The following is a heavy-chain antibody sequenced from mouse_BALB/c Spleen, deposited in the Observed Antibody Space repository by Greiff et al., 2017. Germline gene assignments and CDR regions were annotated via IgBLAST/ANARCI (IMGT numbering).Heavy chain of an antibody. V-gene: IGHV5-17*02. CDR3: ARGGAYYGNYYAMDY. J-gene: IGHJ4*01. Sequence: EVQLVESGGGLVQPGGSRKLSCAASGFTFSSFGMHWVRQAPEKGLEWVAYISSGSSTIYYADTVKGRFTISRDNPKNTLFLQMTSLRSEDTAMYYCARGGAYYGNYYAMDYWGQGTSVTVSS. CDR1: GFTFSSFG. CDR2: ISSGSSTI. D-gene: IGHD2-10*01.